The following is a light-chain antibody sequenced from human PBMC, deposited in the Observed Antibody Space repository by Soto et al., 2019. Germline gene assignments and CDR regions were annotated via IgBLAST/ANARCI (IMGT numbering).Light chain of an antibody. Sequence: QSALTQPASVSGSPGQSITISCTGTSSDVGGYNYVSWYQQHPGKAPKLMIYDVSNRPSGVSNRFSGSKSGNTASLIISGLQAEDEADYYCCSYTSSGTYVFGTGTKVTVL. CDR2: DVS. J-gene: IGLJ1*01. CDR1: SSDVGGYNY. CDR3: CSYTSSGTYV. V-gene: IGLV2-14*01.